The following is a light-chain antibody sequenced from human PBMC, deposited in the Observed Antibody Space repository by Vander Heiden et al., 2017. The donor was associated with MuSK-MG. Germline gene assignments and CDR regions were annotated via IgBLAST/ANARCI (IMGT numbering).Light chain of an antibody. Sequence: QSVLPQHPSAGQGVPISCSGSSSNIGSNTVHWYHHLPGSAPKLLMYRNNQRPSGVPDRFFGSKYGTSASLAISGLQAEDEADYYCAAWDDSRNGYVFGTGTKVTVL. CDR3: AAWDDSRNGYV. V-gene: IGLV1-44*01. J-gene: IGLJ1*01. CDR1: SSNIGSNT. CDR2: RNN.